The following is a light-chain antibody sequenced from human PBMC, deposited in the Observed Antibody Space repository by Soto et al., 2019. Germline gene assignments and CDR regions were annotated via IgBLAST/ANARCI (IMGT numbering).Light chain of an antibody. Sequence: DIVMTQSPDSLAVSLGERATINCKSSQSVLYSSNNKNYLAWYQQKPGQPPKLLIYWASTRESGVPDRFSGSGSGTDFTRTISSLQAEDVAVYYCQQYYTTPYTFGQGTKLEI. V-gene: IGKV4-1*01. J-gene: IGKJ2*01. CDR1: QSVLYSSNNKNY. CDR3: QQYYTTPYT. CDR2: WAS.